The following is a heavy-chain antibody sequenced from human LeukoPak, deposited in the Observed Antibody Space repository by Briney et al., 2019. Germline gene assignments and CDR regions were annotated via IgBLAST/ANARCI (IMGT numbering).Heavy chain of an antibody. Sequence: SETLSLTCTVPGGSISSYYWSWIRQPPGKGLEWIGYIYYSGGTNYNPSLKGRVTISVDTSKNQFSLKLSSVTAADTAVYYCASVRPLRYFDWPFDYWGQGTLVTVSS. V-gene: IGHV4-59*01. CDR3: ASVRPLRYFDWPFDY. CDR2: IYYSGGT. J-gene: IGHJ4*02. CDR1: GGSISSYY. D-gene: IGHD3-9*01.